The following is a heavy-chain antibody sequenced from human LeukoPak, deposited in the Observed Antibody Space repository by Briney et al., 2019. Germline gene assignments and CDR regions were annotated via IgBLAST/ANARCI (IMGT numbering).Heavy chain of an antibody. CDR1: GFTFSDYY. CDR2: ISSSGSTI. D-gene: IGHD1-7*01. CDR3: ARVSGRITGTTMGSFDI. Sequence: SGGSLRLSCAASGFTFSDYYMSWIRQAPGKGLEWVSYISSSGSTIYYADSVKGRFTISRDNAKNSLYLQMNSLRAEDTAVYYCARVSGRITGTTMGSFDIWGQGTMVTVSS. V-gene: IGHV3-11*04. J-gene: IGHJ3*02.